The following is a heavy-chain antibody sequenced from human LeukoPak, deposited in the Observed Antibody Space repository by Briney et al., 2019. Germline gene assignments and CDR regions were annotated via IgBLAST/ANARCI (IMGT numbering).Heavy chain of an antibody. CDR2: IYYSGST. V-gene: IGHV4-39*01. CDR1: GASISSSSYY. Sequence: SETLSLTCSVSGASISSSSYYWGWLRRPPGKGLDWIGTIYYSGSTYYNTSLKSRVTISVDTSKNQFSLKLSSVTAADTAVYYCARLETTGAGVAVAASFFFDYWGQGTLVTVSS. CDR3: ARLETTGAGVAVAASFFFDY. D-gene: IGHD6-19*01. J-gene: IGHJ4*02.